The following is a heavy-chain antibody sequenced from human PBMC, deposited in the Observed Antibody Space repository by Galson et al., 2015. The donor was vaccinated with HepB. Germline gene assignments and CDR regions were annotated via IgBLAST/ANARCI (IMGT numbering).Heavy chain of an antibody. V-gene: IGHV1-69*10. Sequence: SVKVSCKASGGTFSTYAINWVRQAPGQGLEWMGGIIPILEVANYGQEFQDRVTITADKSTSTAYMELKSLKSEDTALYYCARGGRGYCTSRTCLYYYMDVWGKWTTVTVSS. J-gene: IGHJ6*03. CDR3: ARGGRGYCTSRTCLYYYMDV. CDR1: GGTFSTYA. CDR2: IIPILEVA. D-gene: IGHD2-8*01.